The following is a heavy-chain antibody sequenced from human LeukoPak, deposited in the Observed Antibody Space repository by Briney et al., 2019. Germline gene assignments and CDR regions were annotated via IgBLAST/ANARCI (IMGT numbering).Heavy chain of an antibody. D-gene: IGHD4-17*01. V-gene: IGHV3-30*03. CDR2: TLYDGKTK. Sequence: GGSLRLSCAASGFTFSSYGMHWVRQPPGKGPEWVAYTLYDGKTKYYADSVEGRFNISRDNSKNTLYLQMNSLRAEDTAVYYCARDPPTGGFDYWGQGTLVTVSS. CDR3: ARDPPTGGFDY. J-gene: IGHJ4*02. CDR1: GFTFSSYG.